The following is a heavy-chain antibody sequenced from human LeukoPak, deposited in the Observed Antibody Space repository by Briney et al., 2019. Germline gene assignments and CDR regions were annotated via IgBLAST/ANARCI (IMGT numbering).Heavy chain of an antibody. J-gene: IGHJ4*02. CDR3: ARGGYSGTYYREFYDS. CDR2: ISYDGSDK. V-gene: IGHV3-30*06. Sequence: PGGSLRLSCAASGFTFSSYGMHWVRQAPGKGLNWVAVISYDGSDKFYADSVKGRFTISRDNSKNTLYLQMNSLRAEDTAVYYCARGGYSGTYYREFYDSWGQGTLVTVSS. CDR1: GFTFSSYG. D-gene: IGHD1-26*01.